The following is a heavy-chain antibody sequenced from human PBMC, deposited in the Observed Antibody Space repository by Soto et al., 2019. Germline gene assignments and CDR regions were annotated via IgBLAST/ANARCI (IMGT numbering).Heavy chain of an antibody. D-gene: IGHD5-12*01. CDR2: ISYDGTYK. J-gene: IGHJ6*02. Sequence: GGSLRLSCAASGFTFNNFAIHWVRQAPGKGLEWVAFISYDGTYKYYADSVRGRFTVYRDNSKSTLFLQMNSLKFEDTAVYVCANEVDVAFSSLQYGMDVWGQGTTVTVSS. CDR1: GFTFNNFA. CDR3: ANEVDVAFSSLQYGMDV. V-gene: IGHV3-30*14.